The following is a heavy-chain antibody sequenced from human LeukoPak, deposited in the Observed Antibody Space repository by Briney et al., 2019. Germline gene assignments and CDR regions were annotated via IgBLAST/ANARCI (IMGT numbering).Heavy chain of an antibody. CDR3: ARRGAARSLNYYYMDV. CDR1: GGSFSGYY. D-gene: IGHD6-6*01. Sequence: PSETLSLTCAVYGGSFSGYYWSWIRQPPGKGLEWIGEINHSGSTNYNPSLKSRVTISVDTSKNQFSLKLSSVTAADTAVYYCARRGAARSLNYYYMDVWAKGPRSPSP. V-gene: IGHV4-34*01. J-gene: IGHJ6*03. CDR2: INHSGST.